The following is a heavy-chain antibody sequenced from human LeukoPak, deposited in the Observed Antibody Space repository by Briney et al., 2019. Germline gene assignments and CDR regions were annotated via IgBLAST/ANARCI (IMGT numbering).Heavy chain of an antibody. Sequence: KPSETLSLTCAGYGGSFSGYYWGWIRQPPGKGLEWIGSIYYSGSTYHNPSLKSRVTISVDTSKNQFSLKLSSVTAADTAVYYCARLPMAMGVFDYWGQGTLVTVSS. CDR1: GGSFSGYY. V-gene: IGHV4-39*01. CDR2: IYYSGST. D-gene: IGHD3-10*01. J-gene: IGHJ4*02. CDR3: ARLPMAMGVFDY.